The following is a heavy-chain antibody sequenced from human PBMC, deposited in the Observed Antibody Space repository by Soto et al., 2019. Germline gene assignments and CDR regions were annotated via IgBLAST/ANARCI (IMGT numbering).Heavy chain of an antibody. CDR2: IYFSGSS. Sequence: QLQLQESGPGLVKPSETLSLTCTVSGGSISSSLYYWGWIHQPPRKGLEWIGSIYFSGSSYSNVSLKSRVTVSADTSNNQFSLRLSSVTAADTAVYYCARTTLTGHIDYWGQGTLVTVSS. V-gene: IGHV4-39*01. J-gene: IGHJ4*02. CDR1: GGSISSSLYY. D-gene: IGHD4-4*01. CDR3: ARTTLTGHIDY.